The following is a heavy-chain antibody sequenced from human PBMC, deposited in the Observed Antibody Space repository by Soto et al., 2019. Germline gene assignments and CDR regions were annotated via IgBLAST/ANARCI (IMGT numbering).Heavy chain of an antibody. D-gene: IGHD2-21*01. V-gene: IGHV4-34*01. CDR2: INHLGSI. CDR1: GGSLSDYF. Sequence: QVQLQQWGAGLLKPSETLSLTCVVSGGSLSDYFWSWIRQPPGLALEWIGEINHLGSINFNPSLKGRVTMSVHTSKNQFSRPLNSATAADTATYYCARGGISHGAYFYYMDVWDRGTTVTVSS. J-gene: IGHJ6*03. CDR3: ARGGISHGAYFYYMDV.